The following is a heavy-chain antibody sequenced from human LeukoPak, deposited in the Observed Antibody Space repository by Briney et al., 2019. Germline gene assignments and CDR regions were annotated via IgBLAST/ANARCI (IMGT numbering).Heavy chain of an antibody. D-gene: IGHD1-1*01. CDR3: ARDGAKSTTGTRRLFRFDP. V-gene: IGHV1-69*04. CDR2: IIPIFGIA. J-gene: IGHJ5*02. Sequence: ASVKVSRKASGGTFSSYAISWVRQAPGQGLEWMGRIIPIFGIANYAQKFQGRVTITADKSTSTAYMELSSLRSEDTAVYYCARDGAKSTTGTRRLFRFDPWGQGTLVTVSS. CDR1: GGTFSSYA.